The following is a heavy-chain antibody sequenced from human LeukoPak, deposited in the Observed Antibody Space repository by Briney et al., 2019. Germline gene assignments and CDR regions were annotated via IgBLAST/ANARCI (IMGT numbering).Heavy chain of an antibody. CDR3: ARLSGRVWFDP. Sequence: SETLSLTCSASGVSIRSGGYYWSWIRRHPGKGLEWIGYIYYSGSTYYNPSLKSRVTILVDTSKNQFSLKLSSVTAADTAIYYCARLSGRVWFDPWGQGTLVTVSS. CDR2: IYYSGST. D-gene: IGHD1-20*01. V-gene: IGHV4-31*03. J-gene: IGHJ5*02. CDR1: GVSIRSGGYY.